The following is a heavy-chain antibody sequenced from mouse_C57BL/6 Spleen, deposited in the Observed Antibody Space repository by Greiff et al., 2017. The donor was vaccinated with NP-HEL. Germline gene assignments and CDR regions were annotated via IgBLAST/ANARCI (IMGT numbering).Heavy chain of an antibody. CDR2: INPSNGGT. Sequence: VQLQQPGTELVKPGASVKLSCKASGYTFTSYWMHWVKQRPGQGLEWIGNINPSNGGTNYNEKFKSKATLTVDKSSSTAYMQLSSLTSEDSAVYYCARSIYDGYYDFDYWGQGTTLTVSS. D-gene: IGHD2-3*01. CDR1: GYTFTSYW. CDR3: ARSIYDGYYDFDY. V-gene: IGHV1-53*01. J-gene: IGHJ2*01.